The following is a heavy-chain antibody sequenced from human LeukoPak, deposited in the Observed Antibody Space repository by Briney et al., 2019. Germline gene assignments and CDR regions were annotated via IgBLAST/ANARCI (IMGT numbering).Heavy chain of an antibody. CDR1: GFTFSSYA. CDR3: ARGYYYESSSYHTDAFDI. Sequence: PGGSLRLSCAASGFTFSSYAMHWVRQAPGKGLEWEAVISYDGSKKYYADSVKGRFTISRHNSKNTLYLQMNSLRAEDTAVYYCARGYYYESSSYHTDAFDIWGQGTMVTVSS. J-gene: IGHJ3*02. D-gene: IGHD3-22*01. V-gene: IGHV3-30*14. CDR2: ISYDGSKK.